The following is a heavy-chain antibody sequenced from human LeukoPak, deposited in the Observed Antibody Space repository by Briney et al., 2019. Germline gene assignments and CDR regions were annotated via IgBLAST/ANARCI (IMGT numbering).Heavy chain of an antibody. Sequence: SETLSLTCTVSGGSISSSSYYWGWIRQPPGKGLEWIGSIYYSGSTYYNPSLKSRVTISVDTSKNQFSLKLSSVTAADTAVYYCARDRPRHTSNYYDALDPWGQGTLVTVSS. CDR3: ARDRPRHTSNYYDALDP. V-gene: IGHV4-39*07. CDR1: GGSISSSSYY. D-gene: IGHD3-22*01. CDR2: IYYSGST. J-gene: IGHJ5*02.